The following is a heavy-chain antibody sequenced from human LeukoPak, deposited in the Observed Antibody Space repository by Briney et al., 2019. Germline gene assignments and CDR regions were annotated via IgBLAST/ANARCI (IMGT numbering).Heavy chain of an antibody. CDR2: ISGYNGNT. CDR1: GYTFPSYG. D-gene: IGHD2-2*02. J-gene: IGHJ4*02. CDR3: ARGYCSSTSCYNFDY. Sequence: ASVKVSCKASGYTFPSYGITWVRQAPGQGLEWMGWISGYNGNTNYAQKLQGRVTMTTDTSTSTAYMELRSLRSDDTAVYYCARGYCSSTSCYNFDYWGQGTLVTVSS. V-gene: IGHV1-18*01.